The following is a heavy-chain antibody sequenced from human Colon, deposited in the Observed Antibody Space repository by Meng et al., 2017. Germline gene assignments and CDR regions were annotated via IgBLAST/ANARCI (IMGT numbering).Heavy chain of an antibody. CDR3: ARVGTARPFDY. Sequence: EVQLVESGGGLVKPGESLRVSCEASGFTFSLYAINLVRQAPGEGLEWVASITSSRNYIHYSDSVKGRFTVSRDNARNSSYLQMDSLRAEDTAVYYCARVGTARPFDYWGQGTLVTVSS. CDR2: ITSSRNYI. D-gene: IGHD1-1*01. CDR1: GFTFSLYA. V-gene: IGHV3-21*01. J-gene: IGHJ4*02.